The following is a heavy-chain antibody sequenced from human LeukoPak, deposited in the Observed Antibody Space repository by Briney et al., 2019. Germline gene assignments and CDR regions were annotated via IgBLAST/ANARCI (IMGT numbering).Heavy chain of an antibody. CDR2: IKTKTDGWTT. V-gene: IGHV3-15*01. Sequence: PGGSLRLSCAASGFTFSNAWMSWVRQAPGKGLERVGQIKTKTDGWTTESAATVKGRFTISRDDSKNTLYLQVNSLKIEDTAMYYCTTLYGSGNYYWGQGTLVTVSS. D-gene: IGHD3-10*01. CDR1: GFTFSNAW. J-gene: IGHJ4*02. CDR3: TTLYGSGNYY.